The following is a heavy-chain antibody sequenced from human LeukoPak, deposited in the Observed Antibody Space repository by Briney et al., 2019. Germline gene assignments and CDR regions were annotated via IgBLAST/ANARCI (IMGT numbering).Heavy chain of an antibody. J-gene: IGHJ4*02. CDR3: ARLIGSGSYYNLNFDY. CDR2: IYPGDSDT. D-gene: IGHD3-10*01. CDR1: GYSFTNYW. V-gene: IGHV5-51*01. Sequence: GESLKISCKGSGYSFTNYWIAWVRQMPGKGLEWMGIIYPGDSDTRYSPSFQGQVTISADKSISTAYLQWSSLKASDTAMYYCARLIGSGSYYNLNFDYWGQGTLVTVSS.